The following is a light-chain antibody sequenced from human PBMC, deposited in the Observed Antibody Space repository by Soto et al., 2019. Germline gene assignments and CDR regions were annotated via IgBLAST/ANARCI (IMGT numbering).Light chain of an antibody. Sequence: EIVMSQSPATLSVSPGERATLSCRASQSVSSNLAWYQQKPGQAPRLLIYGASTRATGIPARFSGSGSGTEFNLTISSLQSEDFAVYYCQEYDNWPPWTFGQGTKVDI. CDR1: QSVSSN. V-gene: IGKV3-15*01. J-gene: IGKJ1*01. CDR3: QEYDNWPPWT. CDR2: GAS.